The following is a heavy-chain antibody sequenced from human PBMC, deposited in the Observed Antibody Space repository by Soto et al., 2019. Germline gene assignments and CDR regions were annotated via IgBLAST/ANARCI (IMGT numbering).Heavy chain of an antibody. D-gene: IGHD6-13*01. CDR3: ARDHFGYSSSWYGMDV. CDR1: GGSISSYY. CDR2: IYYSGST. V-gene: IGHV4-59*01. Sequence: PSETLSLTCTVSGGSISSYYWSWIRQPPGKGLEWIGYIYYSGSTNYNPSLKSRVTISVDTSKNQFSLKLSSVTAADTAVYYCARDHFGYSSSWYGMDVWGQGTTVTVSS. J-gene: IGHJ6*02.